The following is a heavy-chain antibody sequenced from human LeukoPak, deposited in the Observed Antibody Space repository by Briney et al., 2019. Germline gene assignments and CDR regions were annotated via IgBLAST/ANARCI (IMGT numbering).Heavy chain of an antibody. CDR3: ARQGRSGASYSGLDS. CDR1: GDSVSSNSAA. D-gene: IGHD1-26*01. Sequence: SQTLSLTCALSGDSVSSNSAAWDWIRQSPSRGLEWLGRTYYRSSWYNDYTLSLRGRITVDPDTSKNQFSLQLNSVSPEDTAVYDCARQGRSGASYSGLDSCGQGTLVTVSS. V-gene: IGHV6-1*01. CDR2: TYYRSSWYN. J-gene: IGHJ4*02.